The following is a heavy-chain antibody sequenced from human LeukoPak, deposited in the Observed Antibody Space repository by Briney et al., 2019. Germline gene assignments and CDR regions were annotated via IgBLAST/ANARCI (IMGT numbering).Heavy chain of an antibody. Sequence: SETLSLTCTVSGGSISSYYWSWIRQPPGKGLEWIGYIYYSGSTNYNPSLKSRVTISVDTSKNQFSLKLSSVTAADTAVYYCARRKMITRWFDPWGQGTLLTVSS. V-gene: IGHV4-59*12. J-gene: IGHJ5*02. CDR3: ARRKMITRWFDP. CDR1: GGSISSYY. CDR2: IYYSGST. D-gene: IGHD3-16*01.